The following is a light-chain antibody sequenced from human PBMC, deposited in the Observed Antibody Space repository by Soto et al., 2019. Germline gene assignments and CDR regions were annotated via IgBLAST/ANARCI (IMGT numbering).Light chain of an antibody. J-gene: IGKJ5*01. Sequence: EIVLTQSPATLPLSPGDRATLSCRASQSVSSSLAWYQQRPGQAPRLLLYDASNRAAGIPARFSGSGSGTDFTLTISGLEPEDFAVYYCQQRSKWPPITFGQGTRLEIK. CDR3: QQRSKWPPIT. CDR1: QSVSSS. CDR2: DAS. V-gene: IGKV3-11*01.